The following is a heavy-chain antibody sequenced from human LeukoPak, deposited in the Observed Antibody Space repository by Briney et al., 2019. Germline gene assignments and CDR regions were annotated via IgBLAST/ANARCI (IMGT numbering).Heavy chain of an antibody. J-gene: IGHJ4*02. CDR1: GFSFSSHG. V-gene: IGHV3-21*01. D-gene: IGHD3-10*01. CDR2: VSSGSTYI. CDR3: ARDHQPNPLWLYYFDL. Sequence: PGGTLRLSCAGSGFSFSSHGMNWVRQIPGKGLEWVSSVSSGSTYIYYADSVKGRFTISRDDAKNSLFLQMDSLRAEDTAVYYCARDHQPNPLWLYYFDLWGQGTLVTVSS.